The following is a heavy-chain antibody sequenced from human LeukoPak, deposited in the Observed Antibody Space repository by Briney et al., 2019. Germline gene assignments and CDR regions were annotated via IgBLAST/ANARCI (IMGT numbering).Heavy chain of an antibody. D-gene: IGHD3-3*02. Sequence: PSETLSLTCTVSGGSISSSSYYWSWIRQPPGKGLEWIGYIYYSGSTNYNPSLKSRVTISVDTSKNQFSLKLSSVTAADTAVYYCARALALDYYYYYYMDVWGKGTTVTVSS. CDR3: ARALALDYYYYYYMDV. J-gene: IGHJ6*03. CDR1: GGSISSSSYY. V-gene: IGHV4-61*01. CDR2: IYYSGST.